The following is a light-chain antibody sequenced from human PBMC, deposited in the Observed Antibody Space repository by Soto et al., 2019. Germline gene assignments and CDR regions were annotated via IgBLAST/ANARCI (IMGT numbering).Light chain of an antibody. V-gene: IGKV1-8*01. Sequence: AIPVTPFPSSFSASTKNRVTITCRASQGISSYLAWYQQKPGKAPKLLIYAASTLQSGVPSRFSGSGSGTDFTLTISCLQSEDFATYYCQQYYSYPHTFGQGTKVDIK. J-gene: IGKJ1*01. CDR2: AAS. CDR3: QQYYSYPHT. CDR1: QGISSY.